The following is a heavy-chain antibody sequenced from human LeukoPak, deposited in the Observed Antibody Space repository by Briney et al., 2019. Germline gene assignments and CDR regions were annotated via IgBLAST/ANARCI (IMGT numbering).Heavy chain of an antibody. Sequence: SETLSLTCTVSGGSISSYYWSWIRQPPGKGLKWIGYIYCSGSTNYNPSLKSRVTISVDTSKNQFSLKLSSVTAADTAVYYCAGTSSSIHYDFWGSVPYYYYYGMDVWGQGTTVTVSS. V-gene: IGHV4-59*08. CDR3: AGTSSSIHYDFWGSVPYYYYYGMDV. CDR1: GGSISSYY. J-gene: IGHJ6*02. CDR2: IYCSGST. D-gene: IGHD3-3*01.